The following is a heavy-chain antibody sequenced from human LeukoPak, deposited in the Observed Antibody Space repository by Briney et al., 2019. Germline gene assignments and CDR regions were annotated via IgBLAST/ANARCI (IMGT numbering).Heavy chain of an antibody. CDR1: GGSINSSYYY. Sequence: SETLSLTCTVSGGSINSSYYYWGWIRQPPGKGLEWIGSIYYSGSTYYNPSLKSRVTISVDTSKNQFSLKLSSVTAADTAAYYCARRGGIIRGVASYYYMDVWSKGTTVTISS. J-gene: IGHJ6*03. D-gene: IGHD3-10*01. V-gene: IGHV4-39*01. CDR3: ARRGGIIRGVASYYYMDV. CDR2: IYYSGST.